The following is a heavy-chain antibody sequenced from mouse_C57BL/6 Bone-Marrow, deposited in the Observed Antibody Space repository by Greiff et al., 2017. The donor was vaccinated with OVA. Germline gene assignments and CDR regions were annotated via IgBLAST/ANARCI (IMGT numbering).Heavy chain of an antibody. D-gene: IGHD1-1*01. Sequence: EVQLVESGGDLVKPGGSLKLSCAASGFTFSSYGMSWVRQTPDKRLEWVATISSGGSYTYYPDSVKGRCTISRDNAKNTLYLQMSSLKSEDTAMYYCARKDYGSSWFAYWGQGTLVTVSA. V-gene: IGHV5-6*01. CDR2: ISSGGSYT. J-gene: IGHJ3*01. CDR3: ARKDYGSSWFAY. CDR1: GFTFSSYG.